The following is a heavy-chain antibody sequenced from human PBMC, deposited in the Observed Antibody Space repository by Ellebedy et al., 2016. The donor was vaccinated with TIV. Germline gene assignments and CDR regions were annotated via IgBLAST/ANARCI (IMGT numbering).Heavy chain of an antibody. Sequence: PGGSLSLSCAVSGFTFSSHAMHWVRQAPGKGLEWVATISYTGGSQNYADSVKGRFTISRDNSKNTLYLQMNSLRVEDTAVYDCAGEVGSRQINSWGQGTQVTVSS. CDR2: ISYTGGSQ. J-gene: IGHJ4*02. CDR1: GFTFSSHA. D-gene: IGHD1-26*01. CDR3: AGEVGSRQINS. V-gene: IGHV3-30-3*01.